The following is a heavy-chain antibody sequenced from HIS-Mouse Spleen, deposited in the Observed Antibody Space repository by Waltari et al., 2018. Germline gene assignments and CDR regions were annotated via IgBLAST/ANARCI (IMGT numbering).Heavy chain of an antibody. J-gene: IGHJ4*02. CDR2: ICSGVST. D-gene: IGHD3-10*01. V-gene: IGHV3-53*02. Sequence: EVQLVETGGGLIQPGGSLRLSCAASGFTVSSNYMSWVRQAQGKGLEWLSVICSGVSTYFAGSVNGRFTISRDNANNPLYLQMNSLRAEDTAVYYCARHYYYGSGSYYFDYWGQGTLVTVSS. CDR3: ARHYYYGSGSYYFDY. CDR1: GFTVSSNY.